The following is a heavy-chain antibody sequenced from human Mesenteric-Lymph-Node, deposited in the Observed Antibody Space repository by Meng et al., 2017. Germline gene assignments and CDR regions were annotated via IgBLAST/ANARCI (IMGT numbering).Heavy chain of an antibody. V-gene: IGHV4-30-2*03. D-gene: IGHD3-10*01. CDR1: GGSISSGGYS. Sequence: QLQLQGSGSGPVKPSQTLSLTCAVSGGSISSGGYSWSWIRQPPGKGLEWIGHIYYSGSTNYNPSLKSRVTISVDTSKNQFSLKLSSVTATDTAVYYCARQSGYFDYWGQGTLVTVSS. CDR3: ARQSGYFDY. CDR2: IYYSGST. J-gene: IGHJ4*02.